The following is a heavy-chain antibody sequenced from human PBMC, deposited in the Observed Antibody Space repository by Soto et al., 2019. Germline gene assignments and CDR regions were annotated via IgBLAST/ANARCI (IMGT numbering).Heavy chain of an antibody. CDR3: ARGEQYSGRIFDY. CDR2: TYYRSKWYY. Sequence: SQTLSLTCAITGDSVSSNSAGWSWVRQSPSRGLEWLGRTYYRSKWYYEYAVSVRGRITINPDTSKNQCSLQLNSVTPEDTAVYFCARGEQYSGRIFDYWGQGTLVTVPS. CDR1: GDSVSSNSAG. V-gene: IGHV6-1*01. D-gene: IGHD1-26*01. J-gene: IGHJ4*01.